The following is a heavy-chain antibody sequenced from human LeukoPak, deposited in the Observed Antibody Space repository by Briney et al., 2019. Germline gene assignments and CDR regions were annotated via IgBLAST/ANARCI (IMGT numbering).Heavy chain of an antibody. CDR1: GYTFTSYG. CDR3: ARVLRYFDWSRDYYYMDV. D-gene: IGHD3-9*01. Sequence: GASVKVSCKASGYTFTSYGITWVRQAPGQGLEWMGWISAYNGNTNYSQKLQGRVTMTTDTSTSTAYMELRSLRSDDTAVYYCARVLRYFDWSRDYYYMDVWGKGTTVTVSS. CDR2: ISAYNGNT. V-gene: IGHV1-18*01. J-gene: IGHJ6*03.